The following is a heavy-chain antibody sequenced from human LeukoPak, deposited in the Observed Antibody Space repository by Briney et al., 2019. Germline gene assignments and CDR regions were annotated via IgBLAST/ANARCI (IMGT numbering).Heavy chain of an antibody. CDR2: MNPNSGNT. Sequence: ASVKVSCKASGYTFTSYGISWVRQAPGQGVEWMGWMNPNSGNTGYAQKFQGRVTITRNTSISTAYMELSSLRSEDTAVYYCARIAAAGIRDDAFDIWGQGTMVTVSS. CDR3: ARIAAAGIRDDAFDI. V-gene: IGHV1-8*03. CDR1: GYTFTSYG. D-gene: IGHD6-13*01. J-gene: IGHJ3*02.